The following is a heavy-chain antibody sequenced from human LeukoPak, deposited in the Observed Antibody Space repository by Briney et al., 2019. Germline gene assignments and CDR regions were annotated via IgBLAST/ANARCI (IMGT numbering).Heavy chain of an antibody. J-gene: IGHJ6*02. V-gene: IGHV1-69*04. CDR1: GGTFSSYA. D-gene: IGHD5-12*01. Sequence: SVKVSCKASGGTFSSYAISWVRQAPGQGLEWMGRIIPIFRRANYAQKFQGRVTITADKSTSTAYMELSSLRSEDTAVYYCARAVATTTDYYGMDFWGQGTTVTVSS. CDR2: IIPIFRRA. CDR3: ARAVATTTDYYGMDF.